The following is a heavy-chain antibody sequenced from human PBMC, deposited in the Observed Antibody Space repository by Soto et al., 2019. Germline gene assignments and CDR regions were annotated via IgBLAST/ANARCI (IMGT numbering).Heavy chain of an antibody. CDR1: GGTLSSNT. D-gene: IGHD3-16*01. Sequence: QVQLVQSGAEVKKPGSSVKVSCRTSGGTLSSNTLCWVRQAPGQGLEWMGRIIPLVGKTTYGQRFQDRLSISADKETSTKYLELSNLSSEDTAVYYCARRLGTDAYDIWGPGTMVTVSS. CDR3: ARRLGTDAYDI. V-gene: IGHV1-69*02. CDR2: IIPLVGKT. J-gene: IGHJ3*02.